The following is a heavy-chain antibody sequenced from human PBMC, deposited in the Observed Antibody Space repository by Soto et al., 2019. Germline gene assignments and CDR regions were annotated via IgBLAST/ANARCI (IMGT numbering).Heavy chain of an antibody. CDR2: IIPILGIA. CDR1: GGTFSSYT. D-gene: IGHD2-2*01. V-gene: IGHV1-69*02. J-gene: IGHJ6*03. Sequence: ASVKVSCKASGGTFSSYTISWVRQAPGQGLEWMGRIIPILGIANYAQKFQGRVTITADKSTSTAYMELSSLRSEDTAVYYCASAPYQPIGELNYYYYYMDVWGKGTTVTVSS. CDR3: ASAPYQPIGELNYYYYYMDV.